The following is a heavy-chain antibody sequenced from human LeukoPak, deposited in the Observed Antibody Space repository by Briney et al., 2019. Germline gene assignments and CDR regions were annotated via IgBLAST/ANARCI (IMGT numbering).Heavy chain of an antibody. CDR1: GYTLTELS. D-gene: IGHD1-26*01. V-gene: IGHV1-24*01. CDR2: FDPEDGET. J-gene: IGHJ4*02. Sequence: ASVKVSCKVSGYTLTELSIHWMRQAPGKGLEWMGGFDPEDGETIYAQKFQGRVTMTEDTSTDTAYMELSSLRSEDTAVYYYATEIGALGDYWGQGTLVTVSS. CDR3: ATEIGALGDY.